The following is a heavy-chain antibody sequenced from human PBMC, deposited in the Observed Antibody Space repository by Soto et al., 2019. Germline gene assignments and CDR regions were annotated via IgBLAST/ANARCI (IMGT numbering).Heavy chain of an antibody. D-gene: IGHD6-19*01. CDR2: ISVSGGST. Sequence: EVQLLESGGGLEQPGGSLRLSCAASGFTFSTYAMSWVRQAPGKGLEWVSGISVSGGSTYYADSVKGRFTISRDNSKNTLFLQMNSLRAEDTALYYCEKDLSDVGWLGHWYFDLWGRGTLVSVSS. J-gene: IGHJ2*01. V-gene: IGHV3-23*01. CDR3: EKDLSDVGWLGHWYFDL. CDR1: GFTFSTYA.